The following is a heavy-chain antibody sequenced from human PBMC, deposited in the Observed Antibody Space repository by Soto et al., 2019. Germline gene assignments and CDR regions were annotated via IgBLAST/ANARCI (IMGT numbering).Heavy chain of an antibody. CDR3: AREPGPRVTTLGWFDP. CDR1: GGTFSSYA. Sequence: GASVKVSCKASGGTFSSYAISWVRQAPGQGLEWMGGIIPIFGTANYAQKFQGRVTITADESTSTAYMELSSLRSEDTAVYYCAREPGPRVTTLGWFDPWGQGTLVTVSS. V-gene: IGHV1-69*13. CDR2: IIPIFGTA. D-gene: IGHD4-17*01. J-gene: IGHJ5*02.